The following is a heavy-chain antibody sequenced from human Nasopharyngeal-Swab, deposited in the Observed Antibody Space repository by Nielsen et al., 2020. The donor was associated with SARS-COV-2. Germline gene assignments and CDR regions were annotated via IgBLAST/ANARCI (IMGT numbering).Heavy chain of an antibody. J-gene: IGHJ4*02. V-gene: IGHV3-23*01. D-gene: IGHD6-6*01. CDR3: VKEAVFPEYGSSSVIGFDY. Sequence: VRQAPGKGLEWVSAISGSGGSTYYADSVKGRFTISRDNSKNTLYLQMSSLRAEDTAVYYCVKEAVFPEYGSSSVIGFDYWGQGTLVTVSS. CDR2: ISGSGGST.